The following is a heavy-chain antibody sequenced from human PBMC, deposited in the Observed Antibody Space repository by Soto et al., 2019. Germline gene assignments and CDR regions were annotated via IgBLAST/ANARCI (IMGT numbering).Heavy chain of an antibody. D-gene: IGHD1-26*01. V-gene: IGHV4-59*01. CDR2: VAYSGTT. J-gene: IGHJ5*02. CDR1: PGSISSSY. Sequence: QVQLQESGPGLVKPSETLTLTCTVSPGSISSSYWSWIRQPPGRGLEWIGHVAYSGTTKYNPSLKRRGSISVSTSKRQFSLRLTSVTAADTAVYYCAREAQDYYFDHWGQGILVTVSS. CDR3: AREAQDYYFDH.